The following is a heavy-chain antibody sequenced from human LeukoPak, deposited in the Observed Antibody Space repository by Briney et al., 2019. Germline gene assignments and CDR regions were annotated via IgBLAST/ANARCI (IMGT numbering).Heavy chain of an antibody. CDR1: GGTFSGYA. Sequence: SVKVSCKASGGTFSGYAISWVRQAPGQGLEWMGGIIPIFGTANYAQKFQGRVTITTDESTSAAYMELSSLRSEDTAVYYCARDAGWLQNDAFDIWGQGTMVTVSS. CDR2: IIPIFGTA. D-gene: IGHD5-24*01. CDR3: ARDAGWLQNDAFDI. V-gene: IGHV1-69*05. J-gene: IGHJ3*02.